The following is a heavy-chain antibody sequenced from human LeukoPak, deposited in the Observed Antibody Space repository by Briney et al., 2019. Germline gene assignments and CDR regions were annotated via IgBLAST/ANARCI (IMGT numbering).Heavy chain of an antibody. CDR3: ARDNWSCSTISCHRLDS. CDR2: ITYDGSNK. D-gene: IGHD2-2*01. Sequence: PGGSLRLSCAASGFTFSSYGMHWVRQAPGKGPEWVAVITYDGSNKYYVDSVKGRFTISRDNSENTLSLQMNSLRAEDTAVYYCARDNWSCSTISCHRLDSWGQGTLVTVSS. J-gene: IGHJ4*02. CDR1: GFTFSSYG. V-gene: IGHV3-30*03.